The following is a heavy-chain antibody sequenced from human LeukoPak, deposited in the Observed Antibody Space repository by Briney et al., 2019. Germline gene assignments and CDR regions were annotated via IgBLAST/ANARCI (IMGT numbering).Heavy chain of an antibody. CDR2: ISSNGGST. V-gene: IGHV3-64*01. D-gene: IGHD3-3*01. CDR3: PRLDDFWSGYDY. CDR1: GFTFSSYA. J-gene: IGHJ4*02. Sequence: GGSLRLSCAASGFTFSSYAMHWVRQAPGKGLEYVSAISSNGGSTYYANSVKGRFTISRDNSKNTLYLQMGSLRAEDMAVYYCPRLDDFWSGYDYWGQGTLVTVSS.